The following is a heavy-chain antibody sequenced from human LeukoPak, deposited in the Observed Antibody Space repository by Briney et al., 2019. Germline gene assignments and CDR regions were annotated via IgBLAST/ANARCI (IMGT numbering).Heavy chain of an antibody. CDR2: INHSGST. CDR1: GGSFSGYH. CDR3: ATDMVRGATDY. Sequence: PSETLSLTCAVYGGSFSGYHWSWIRQPPGKGLELMGEINHSGSTNYNPSLNSRGTISVDTSKNQFSLKLSSVTAADTAVYYCATDMVRGATDYWGQGTLVTVSS. V-gene: IGHV4-34*01. J-gene: IGHJ4*02. D-gene: IGHD3-10*01.